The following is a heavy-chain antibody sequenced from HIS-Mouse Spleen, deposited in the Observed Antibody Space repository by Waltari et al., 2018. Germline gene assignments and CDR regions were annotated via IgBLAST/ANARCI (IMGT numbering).Heavy chain of an antibody. D-gene: IGHD7-27*01. V-gene: IGHV4-38-2*02. CDR2: IYHSGIT. CDR3: ASQLGKYAFDI. Sequence: QVQLQESGPGLVKPSETLSLTCTVSGYSISSGYYWGWIRQPPGKGLEWIGSIYHSGITYYNPSLKSRVTISVDTSKNQFSLKLSSVTAADTAVYYCASQLGKYAFDIWGQGTMVTVSS. J-gene: IGHJ3*02. CDR1: GYSISSGYY.